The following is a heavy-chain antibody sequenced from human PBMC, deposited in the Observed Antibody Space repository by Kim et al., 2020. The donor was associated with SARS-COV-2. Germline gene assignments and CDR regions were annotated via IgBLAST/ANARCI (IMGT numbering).Heavy chain of an antibody. CDR2: IIPILGIA. CDR3: ALGPMVRGVIITPPFDY. J-gene: IGHJ4*02. V-gene: IGHV1-69*04. D-gene: IGHD3-10*01. CDR1: GGTFSSYA. Sequence: SVKVSCKASGGTFSSYAISWVRQAPGQGLEWMGRIIPILGIANYAQKFQGRVTITADKSTSTAYMELSSLRSEDTAVYYCALGPMVRGVIITPPFDYWGQGTLVTVSS.